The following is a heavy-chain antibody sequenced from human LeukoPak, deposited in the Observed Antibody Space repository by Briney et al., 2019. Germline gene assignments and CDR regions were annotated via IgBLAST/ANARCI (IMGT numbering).Heavy chain of an antibody. J-gene: IGHJ4*02. D-gene: IGHD5-24*01. CDR2: INQDGSEK. V-gene: IGHV3-7*01. Sequence: PGGSLRLSCAVSGLTFRSFWMSWVRQAPGKGLEWVANINQDGSEKYFVDSVKGRFTISRDNSKNPLHLQMNTLRAEDTALYYCARERDGRFFDYWGQGTLVTVSS. CDR1: GLTFRSFW. CDR3: ARERDGRFFDY.